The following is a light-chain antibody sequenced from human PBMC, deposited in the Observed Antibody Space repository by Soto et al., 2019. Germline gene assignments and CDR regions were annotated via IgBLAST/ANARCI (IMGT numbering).Light chain of an antibody. CDR3: CSYAGSSTYV. J-gene: IGLJ1*01. Sequence: QSVLTQPASVSGSAGQSITISCTGTSSDVGNYNLVSWYLHHPGKAPKLLIYEDTKRPSGVSNRFSGSRSGNTASLTVSGLQAEDETDYYCCSYAGSSTYVFGNGTKLTVL. CDR1: SSDVGNYNL. CDR2: EDT. V-gene: IGLV2-23*01.